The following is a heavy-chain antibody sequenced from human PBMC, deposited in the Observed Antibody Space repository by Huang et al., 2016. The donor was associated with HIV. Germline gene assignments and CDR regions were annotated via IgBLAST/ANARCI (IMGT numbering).Heavy chain of an antibody. D-gene: IGHD3-10*01. CDR3: ARLIGSPSFYYGLDV. CDR1: GYRFRSNW. CDR2: IYPGDSDN. Sequence: EVQLVQSGAEVKKPGESLKISCKGSGYRFRSNWIGGVRQMPGKGLEWMGIIYPGDSDNRYSPSFQGQVTISADKAINTADLQWSSLKASDTAMYYCARLIGSPSFYYGLDVWGQGTTVTVSS. J-gene: IGHJ6*02. V-gene: IGHV5-51*01.